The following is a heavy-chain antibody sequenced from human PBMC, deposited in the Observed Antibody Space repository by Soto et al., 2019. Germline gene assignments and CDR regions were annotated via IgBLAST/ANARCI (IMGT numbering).Heavy chain of an antibody. V-gene: IGHV4-59*01. CDR3: ARPHTSDWYGAFDI. CDR1: GGFISSYY. Sequence: PSETLSLTCTVSGGFISSYYWSWIRQPPGKGLEWIGCISYSGSTNYNPSLKSRVTISVDTSKNQFSLKLSSVTAADTAVYYCARPHTSDWYGAFDIWGQGTKVTVSS. D-gene: IGHD6-19*01. J-gene: IGHJ3*02. CDR2: ISYSGST.